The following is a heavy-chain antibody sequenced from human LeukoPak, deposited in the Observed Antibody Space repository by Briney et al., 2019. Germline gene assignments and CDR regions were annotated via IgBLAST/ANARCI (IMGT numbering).Heavy chain of an antibody. CDR1: GGSISSGGYY. J-gene: IGHJ4*02. CDR3: ARGGRDGYNLDY. V-gene: IGHV4-31*03. CDR2: IYYSGST. Sequence: SQTLSLTCTVSGGSISSGGYYWSWIRQHPGKGLEWIGYIYYSGSTYYNPSLKSRVTISVDTSKSQFSLKLSSVTAADTAVYYCARGGRDGYNLDYWGQGTLVTVSS. D-gene: IGHD5-24*01.